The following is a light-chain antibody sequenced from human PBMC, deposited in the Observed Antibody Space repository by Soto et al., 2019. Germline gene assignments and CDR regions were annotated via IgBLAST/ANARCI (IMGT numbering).Light chain of an antibody. CDR3: QQYNSYSWT. CDR1: QTISSW. V-gene: IGKV1-5*03. CDR2: KAS. J-gene: IGKJ1*01. Sequence: DIQMTQSPSTLSGSVGDRVTITCRASQTISSWLAWYQQKPGKAPKLLIQKASRLETGVPSRFSGSGSGTDFALTISGLQPDDFATYYCQQYNSYSWTFGQGTKVDI.